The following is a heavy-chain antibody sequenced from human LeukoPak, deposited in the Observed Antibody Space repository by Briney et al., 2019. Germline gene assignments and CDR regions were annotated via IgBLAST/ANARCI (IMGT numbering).Heavy chain of an antibody. CDR2: IYYSGST. CDR1: GGSISSDY. Sequence: SETLSLTCTVSGGSISSDYWSWIRQPPGKGLEWIGYIYYSGSTNYTPSPKSRVTISVDTSKNQSSLKLSSVTAADTAVYYCARRRRQQPMFDPWGQGTLVTVSS. J-gene: IGHJ5*02. D-gene: IGHD6-13*01. V-gene: IGHV4-59*08. CDR3: ARRRRQQPMFDP.